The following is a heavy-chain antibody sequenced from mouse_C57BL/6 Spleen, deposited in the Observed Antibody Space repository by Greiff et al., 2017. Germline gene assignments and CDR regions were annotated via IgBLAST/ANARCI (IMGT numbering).Heavy chain of an antibody. CDR3: ARYSEIWFDY. J-gene: IGHJ2*01. CDR2: INPGSGGT. V-gene: IGHV1-54*01. Sequence: VQLQESGAELVRPGTSVKVSCKASGYAFTNYLIEWVKQRPGQGLEWIGVINPGSGGTNYNEKFKGKATLTADKSSSTAYMQLSSLTSEDSAVYFCARYSEIWFDYWGQGTTLTVSS. CDR1: GYAFTNYL.